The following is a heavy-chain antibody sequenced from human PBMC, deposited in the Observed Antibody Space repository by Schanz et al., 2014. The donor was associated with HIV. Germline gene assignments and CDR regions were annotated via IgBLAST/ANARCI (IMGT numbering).Heavy chain of an antibody. V-gene: IGHV3-30*18. Sequence: VKLSESGGGLVQPGGSLRLSCVASGFTFSTYAMSWVRQAPGKGLEWVAFISYDGSNKYYADSVKGRFTISRDNSKNTLYVQMNRLRAEDTAVYYCAKVATWDYYGMDVWGQGTTVTVSS. J-gene: IGHJ6*02. CDR1: GFTFSTYA. CDR3: AKVATWDYYGMDV. CDR2: ISYDGSNK.